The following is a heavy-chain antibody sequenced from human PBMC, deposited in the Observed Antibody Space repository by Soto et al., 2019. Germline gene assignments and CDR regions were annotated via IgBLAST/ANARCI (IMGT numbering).Heavy chain of an antibody. J-gene: IGHJ4*02. V-gene: IGHV1-46*03. CDR3: ARECIDMVRGVIRRLYYFDY. Sequence: ASVKVSCKASGYTFTSYYMHWVRQAPGQGLEWMGIINPSGGSTSNAEKFQGRVTMTRDTSTRTVYMELSSLRSEDTAVYYCARECIDMVRGVIRRLYYFDYWGQGTLVTVSS. CDR1: GYTFTSYY. D-gene: IGHD3-10*01. CDR2: INPSGGST.